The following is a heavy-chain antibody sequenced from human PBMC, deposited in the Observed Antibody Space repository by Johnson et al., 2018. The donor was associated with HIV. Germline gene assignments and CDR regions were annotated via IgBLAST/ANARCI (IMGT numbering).Heavy chain of an antibody. CDR1: GFTVNSNY. V-gene: IGHV3-66*04. CDR2: IYSGGST. D-gene: IGHD5-18*01. CDR3: GRPRIQLWSLDAFEI. Sequence: VQLVESGGGLVQPGGSLRLSCAASGFTVNSNYINWVRQAPGKGLECVSIIYSGGSTFYADSVKGRFTISRDNSKNTLYLQMNSLRGEDTAVYYCGRPRIQLWSLDAFEIWGQGTMVTVSS. J-gene: IGHJ3*02.